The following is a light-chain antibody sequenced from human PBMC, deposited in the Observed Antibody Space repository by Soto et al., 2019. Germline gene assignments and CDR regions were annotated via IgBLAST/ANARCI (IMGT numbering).Light chain of an antibody. V-gene: IGKV3-20*01. CDR3: QQYGSSLFT. CDR2: GTS. Sequence: EIVLTQSPGTLSLSPGERATLSCRASQSVSSKYLAWYQQKPDQAPRVLIYGTSIRASGVPERFSGGGSGTDFTLTSTRLDPEDFAVYYCQQYGSSLFTFGPGTKVDFK. CDR1: QSVSSKY. J-gene: IGKJ3*01.